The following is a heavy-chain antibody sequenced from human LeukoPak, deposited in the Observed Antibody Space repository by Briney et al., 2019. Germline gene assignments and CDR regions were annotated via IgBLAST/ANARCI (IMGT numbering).Heavy chain of an antibody. Sequence: GASVKVSCKASGYTLTSYYMHWVRQAPGQGLEWMGGIIPIFGTANYAQKFQGRVTITADESTSTAYMELSSLRSEDTAVYYCARRTPVGWFDPWGQGTLVTVSS. D-gene: IGHD2-15*01. V-gene: IGHV1-69*13. CDR3: ARRTPVGWFDP. CDR1: GYTLTSYY. J-gene: IGHJ5*02. CDR2: IIPIFGTA.